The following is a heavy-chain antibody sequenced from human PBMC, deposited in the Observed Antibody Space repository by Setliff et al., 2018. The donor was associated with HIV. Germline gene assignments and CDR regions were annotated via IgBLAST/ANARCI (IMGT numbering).Heavy chain of an antibody. CDR2: FIPILDIT. Sequence: GASVKVSCKASGDTSSTYAINWVRQAPGQGLEWMGQFIPILDITNYAQKFQGRVTITADKSTNTMYMEMTGLTSEDTAVYYCAGPRGDEAFDIWGQGTMVT. D-gene: IGHD3-10*01. J-gene: IGHJ3*02. V-gene: IGHV1-69*10. CDR1: GDTSSTYA. CDR3: AGPRGDEAFDI.